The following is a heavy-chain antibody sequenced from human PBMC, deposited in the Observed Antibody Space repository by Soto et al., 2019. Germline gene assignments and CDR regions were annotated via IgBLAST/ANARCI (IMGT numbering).Heavy chain of an antibody. CDR3: ARDRPVDY. CDR1: EFTFRDFS. CDR2: IYGSSSTM. V-gene: IGHV3-48*02. J-gene: IGHJ4*02. Sequence: VVPLRLSCAGAEFTFRDFSMNWVRQAPGKGLEWISYIYGSSSTMYYADSVKGRFSISRDNAKSSLYLQMNNLTHEDTAVYYCARDRPVDYWGQGTPVTVSS.